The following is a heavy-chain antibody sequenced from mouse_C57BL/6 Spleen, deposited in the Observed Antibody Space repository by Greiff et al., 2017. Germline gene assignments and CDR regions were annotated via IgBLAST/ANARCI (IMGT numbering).Heavy chain of an antibody. J-gene: IGHJ4*01. CDR3: ARPGSSASNYGAMDY. D-gene: IGHD2-5*01. Sequence: VKLMESGPGLVAPSQSLSITCTVSGFSLTSYAISWVRQPPGKGLEWLGVIWTGGGTNYNSALKSRLSISKDNSKSRVFLKMNSLQTDDTARYYCARPGSSASNYGAMDYWGQGTSVTVSS. CDR1: GFSLTSYA. V-gene: IGHV2-9-1*01. CDR2: IWTGGGT.